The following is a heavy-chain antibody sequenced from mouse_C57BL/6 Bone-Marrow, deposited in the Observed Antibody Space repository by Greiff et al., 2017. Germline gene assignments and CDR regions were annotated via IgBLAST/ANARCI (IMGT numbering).Heavy chain of an antibody. Sequence: QVQLKQPGAELVKPGASVKMSCKASGYTFTSYWITWVKQRPGQGLEWIGDIYPGSGSTNYNEKFKSKATLTVDTSSSTAYMPLSSLTSEDSAVYYCARKQDGYAMDYWGQGTSVTVSS. D-gene: IGHD2-3*01. CDR3: ARKQDGYAMDY. V-gene: IGHV1-55*01. CDR2: IYPGSGST. J-gene: IGHJ4*01. CDR1: GYTFTSYW.